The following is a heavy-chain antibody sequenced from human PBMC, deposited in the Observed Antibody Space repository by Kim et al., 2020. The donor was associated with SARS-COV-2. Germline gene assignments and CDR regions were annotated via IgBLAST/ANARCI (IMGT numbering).Heavy chain of an antibody. V-gene: IGHV1-46*01. CDR1: GYTFTSYY. J-gene: IGHJ4*02. Sequence: ASVKVSCKASGYTFTSYYMHWVRQAPGQGLEWMGIINPSGGSTSYAQKFQGRVTMTRDTSTSTVYMELSSLRSEDTAVYYCARDLSEAAEPYYDSSGYDYWGQGTLVTVSS. CDR2: INPSGGST. D-gene: IGHD3-22*01. CDR3: ARDLSEAAEPYYDSSGYDY.